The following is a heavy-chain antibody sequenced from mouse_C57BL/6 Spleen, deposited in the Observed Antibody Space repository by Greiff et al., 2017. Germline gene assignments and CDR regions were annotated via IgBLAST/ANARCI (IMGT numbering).Heavy chain of an antibody. CDR3: AIEIYYYGSSPDAMDY. CDR2: IYPGSGST. V-gene: IGHV1-55*01. J-gene: IGHJ4*01. D-gene: IGHD1-1*01. Sequence: QVQLQQSGAELVKPGASVKMSCKASGYTFTSYWITWVKQRPGQGLEWIGDIYPGSGSTNYNEKFKSKATLTVDTSSSTAYMQLSSLTSEDSAVYYCAIEIYYYGSSPDAMDYWGQGTSVTVSS. CDR1: GYTFTSYW.